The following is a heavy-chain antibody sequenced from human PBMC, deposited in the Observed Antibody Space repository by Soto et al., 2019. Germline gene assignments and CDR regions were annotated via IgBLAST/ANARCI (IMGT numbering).Heavy chain of an antibody. V-gene: IGHV3-23*01. CDR3: ATKHQLLRGWFDP. CDR2: ISGSGDYT. D-gene: IGHD3-10*01. CDR1: EFTFSDSV. J-gene: IGHJ5*02. Sequence: GGSLRLSCAASEFTFSDSVMSCVRHSPGKGLEWLSAISGSGDYTYYADFVKGRFTISRDNSKNTLYLQMHSLRAEDTAIYYCATKHQLLRGWFDPWGQGALVTVSS.